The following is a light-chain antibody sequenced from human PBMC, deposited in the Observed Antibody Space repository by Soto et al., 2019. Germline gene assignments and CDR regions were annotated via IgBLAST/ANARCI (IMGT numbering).Light chain of an antibody. CDR2: NAS. CDR3: QQRHNWPRT. J-gene: IGKJ1*01. V-gene: IGKV3-11*01. CDR1: KSVTKS. Sequence: EIVLTQSPDTLSPSPGERATLSCRATKSVTKSLVWYQQKPGQAPRLLTYNASDRATGIPVRFSGSGSGTDFTLTISSLAPDDFAVYYCQQRHNWPRTFGQGTKVDIK.